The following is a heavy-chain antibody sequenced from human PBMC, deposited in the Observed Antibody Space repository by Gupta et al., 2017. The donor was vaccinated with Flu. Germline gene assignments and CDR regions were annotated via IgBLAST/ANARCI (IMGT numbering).Heavy chain of an antibody. CDR3: ARDCGGTYSV. V-gene: IGHV4-4*07. CDR2: INTSGST. J-gene: IGHJ4*02. CDR1: GDFISGQY. D-gene: IGHD2-21*01. Sequence: LTCTGSGDFISGQYWSWVRQPAGKEPEWIGRINTSGSTNYNPSLNGRVTMSVDTSKKQFSVKMTSGTAADTAVYYCARDCGGTYSVWGPGILVTVSS.